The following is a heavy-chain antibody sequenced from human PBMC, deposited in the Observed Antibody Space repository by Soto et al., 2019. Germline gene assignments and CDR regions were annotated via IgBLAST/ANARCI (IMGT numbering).Heavy chain of an antibody. CDR1: GLTFSTYG. Sequence: LVESGGGLVRPGGSLRLSCEASGLTFSTYGFNWVRQAPGKGLEWVSYITSSTTIYYADSVRGRFTTSRDNAKNSLYLQMNSLRDEDTAVYYCARQRNGAGDVWGQGTTVTVSS. CDR3: ARQRNGAGDV. J-gene: IGHJ6*02. CDR2: ITSSTTI. V-gene: IGHV3-48*02. D-gene: IGHD1-1*01.